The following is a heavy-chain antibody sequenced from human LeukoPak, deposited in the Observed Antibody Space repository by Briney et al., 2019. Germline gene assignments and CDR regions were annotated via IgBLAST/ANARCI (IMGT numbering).Heavy chain of an antibody. J-gene: IGHJ4*02. CDR1: GFTFSSYA. CDR3: AKERFTYYDFWSGYSSFDY. V-gene: IGHV3-23*01. CDR2: ISGSGGST. Sequence: PGGSLRLSCAASGFTFSSYAMSWVRQAPGKGLEWVSAISGSGGSTYYADSVKGRFTISRDNSKNTLYLQMNSLRAEDTAVYYCAKERFTYYDFWSGYSSFDYWGQGTLVTVSS. D-gene: IGHD3-3*01.